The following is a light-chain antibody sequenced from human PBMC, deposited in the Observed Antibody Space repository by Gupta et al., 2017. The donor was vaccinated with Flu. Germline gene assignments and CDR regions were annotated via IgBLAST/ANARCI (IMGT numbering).Light chain of an antibody. V-gene: IGLV1-51*02. CDR2: GDT. CDR3: EAWDSGLSMRL. CDR1: RSNLGVNP. J-gene: IGLJ2*01. Sequence: KVSISCSGGRSNLGVNPVSWYQVLPGTAPKLRSLGDTRRPSDIPDRFSASKSGTSANLGITGLQTGDDGDYDCEAWDSGLSMRLFGGGTKVTVL.